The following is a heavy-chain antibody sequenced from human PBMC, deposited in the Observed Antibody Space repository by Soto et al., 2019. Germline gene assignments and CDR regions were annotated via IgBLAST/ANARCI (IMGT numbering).Heavy chain of an antibody. CDR1: GYSFTSYW. D-gene: IGHD2-2*02. V-gene: IGHV5-10-1*01. Sequence: GESLKISCKGSGYSFTSYWISWVRQMPGKGLEWMGRIDPSDSYTNYSPSFQGHVTISADKSISTAYLQWSSLKASDTAMYYCARQDVVVPADIQDYYYYYGMDVWGQGTTVTVSS. CDR2: IDPSDSYT. CDR3: ARQDVVVPADIQDYYYYYGMDV. J-gene: IGHJ6*02.